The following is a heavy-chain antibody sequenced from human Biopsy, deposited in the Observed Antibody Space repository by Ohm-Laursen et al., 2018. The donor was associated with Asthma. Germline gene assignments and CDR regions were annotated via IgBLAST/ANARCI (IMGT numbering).Heavy chain of an antibody. Sequence: SDTLSLTCTVSGDSITSGGCCWNWIRQHPGKGLEWIGYIHHSGTSYFNPSLKSRVSFSRDTSKNQFSLRLSSVTAADTVMYYCARIPRRSGSYFVDYWGQGTLVTVSP. CDR3: ARIPRRSGSYFVDY. V-gene: IGHV4-31*03. D-gene: IGHD3-22*01. J-gene: IGHJ4*02. CDR1: GDSITSGGCC. CDR2: IHHSGTS.